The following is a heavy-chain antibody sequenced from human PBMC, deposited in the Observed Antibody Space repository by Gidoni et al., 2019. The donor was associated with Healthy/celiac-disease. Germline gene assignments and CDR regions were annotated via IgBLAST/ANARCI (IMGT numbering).Heavy chain of an antibody. D-gene: IGHD3-3*01. CDR2: MSGSGGST. CDR1: GFTFSSYA. V-gene: IGHV3-23*01. CDR3: AKDRFLEWLGWFDP. J-gene: IGHJ5*02. Sequence: EVQLLESGGGLVQPGGSLRPSCGASGFTFSSYAMSWVRQAPGKGLEWVSAMSGSGGSTYYADSVKGRFTISRDNSKNTLYLQMNSLRAEDTAVYYCAKDRFLEWLGWFDPWGQGTLVTVSS.